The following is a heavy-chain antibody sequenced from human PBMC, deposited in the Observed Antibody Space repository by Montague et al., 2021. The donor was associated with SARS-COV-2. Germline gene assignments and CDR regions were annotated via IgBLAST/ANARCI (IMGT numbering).Heavy chain of an antibody. D-gene: IGHD1-7*01. Sequence: SETLSLTCAVYDGSLSDSLWAWIRQSPGKGLEWIGEVKQSGSSNYNPSLESRVDISVDMSKNQFSLNLLPVTAADTALYFCARRTDKWHWYYYTGFDVWGPGTAVTVSS. V-gene: IGHV4-34*01. CDR1: DGSLSDSL. J-gene: IGHJ6*02. CDR2: VKQSGSS. CDR3: ARRTDKWHWYYYTGFDV.